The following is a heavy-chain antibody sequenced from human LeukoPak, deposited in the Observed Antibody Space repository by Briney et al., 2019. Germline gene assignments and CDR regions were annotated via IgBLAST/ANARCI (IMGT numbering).Heavy chain of an antibody. Sequence: GGSLRLSCAASGFTFSDYYMSWIRQAPGKGLEWVSYISRSGDTIDYADSVKGRFTISRHNTKHSLYLQMNSLRAEDTPVSYCAGDHWNYGVVCWGQGTLVSVSS. V-gene: IGHV3-11*01. CDR3: AGDHWNYGVVC. J-gene: IGHJ4*02. CDR1: GFTFSDYY. CDR2: ISRSGDTI. D-gene: IGHD1-7*01.